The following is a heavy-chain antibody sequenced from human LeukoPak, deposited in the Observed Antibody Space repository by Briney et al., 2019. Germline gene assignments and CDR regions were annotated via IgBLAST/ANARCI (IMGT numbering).Heavy chain of an antibody. CDR1: GYTFTGYY. J-gene: IGHJ4*02. D-gene: IGHD6-19*01. CDR3: ARDRVGVGGNGWEN. CDR2: INPNSGGT. V-gene: IGHV1-2*02. Sequence: ASVKVSCKASGYTFTGYYMHWVRQAPGRGLEWMGWINPNSGGTNYAQKFQGRVTMTRDTSISTVYMELSSLRSEDTAVYYCARDRVGVGGNGWENWGQGTLVTVSS.